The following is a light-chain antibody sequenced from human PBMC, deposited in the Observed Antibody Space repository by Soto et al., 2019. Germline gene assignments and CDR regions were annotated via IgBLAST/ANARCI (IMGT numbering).Light chain of an antibody. J-gene: IGKJ2*01. V-gene: IGKV1-39*01. CDR1: QGLGSY. Sequence: DIEMTQSPSSLSPSVGDRVSITCRASQGLGSYLNWYQQKPGKAPKLLISATSNLQSGVPSRFSGSGSGTDFTLTIITLQPEDFANYYCQQSYNIPYTFGQGTKLEIK. CDR3: QQSYNIPYT. CDR2: ATS.